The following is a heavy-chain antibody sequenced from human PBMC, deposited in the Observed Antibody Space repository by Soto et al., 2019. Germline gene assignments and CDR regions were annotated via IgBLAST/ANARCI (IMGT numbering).Heavy chain of an antibody. CDR2: ISNSGSTI. D-gene: IGHD2-2*01. CDR3: ARDGNIVLVPAEGGDYGMDV. Sequence: PGGSLRLSCAASGFTFSNYEMHWVRQAPGKGLECVSGISNSGSTIYYADSVKGRFTISRDNAKNSLYLQMNSLRAEDTAVYYCARDGNIVLVPAEGGDYGMDVWGQGTTVTVSS. CDR1: GFTFSNYE. J-gene: IGHJ6*02. V-gene: IGHV3-48*03.